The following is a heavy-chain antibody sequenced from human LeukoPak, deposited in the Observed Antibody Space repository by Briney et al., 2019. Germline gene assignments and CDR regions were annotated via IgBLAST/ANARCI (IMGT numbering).Heavy chain of an antibody. CDR2: ISDGGGTT. CDR1: GFTFSSYS. J-gene: IGHJ5*02. D-gene: IGHD1-1*01. V-gene: IGHV3-23*01. CDR3: AKATTSKADVAWFDP. Sequence: GGSLRLSCAASGFTFSSYSMNWVRQAPEKRLEWVSGISDGGGTTYYADSVKGRFTISRDNSKNTLYLQMNSLRAEDTAVYYCAKATTSKADVAWFDPWGQGTLVTVSS.